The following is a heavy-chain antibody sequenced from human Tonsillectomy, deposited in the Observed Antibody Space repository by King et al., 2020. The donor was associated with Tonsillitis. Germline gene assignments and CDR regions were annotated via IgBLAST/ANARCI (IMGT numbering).Heavy chain of an antibody. CDR3: ARPLTVDYAFDI. V-gene: IGHV3-7*01. Sequence: QLVQSGGGLVQPGGSLRLSCAASGFTCSSYWMSLVRQALGEGREWVANIKPHVSVGNYVDSVKGRFTISKDKANNSLYLQMNSLTAEDTAVYYCARPLTVDYAFDIWGQGTTVTVSS. D-gene: IGHD4-11*01. CDR1: GFTCSSYW. CDR2: IKPHVSVG. J-gene: IGHJ3*02.